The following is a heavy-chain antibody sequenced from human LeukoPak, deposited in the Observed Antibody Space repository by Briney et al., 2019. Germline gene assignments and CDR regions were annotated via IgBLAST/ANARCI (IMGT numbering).Heavy chain of an antibody. V-gene: IGHV1-2*02. CDR3: ARGYDFWSGYWAPDYYYYMDV. J-gene: IGHJ6*03. Sequence: ASVKVSCKASGYTFTGYYMHWVRQAPGQGLEWMGWINPNSGGTNYAQKFQGRVTMTRDTSISTAYMELSRLRSDDTAVYYCARGYDFWSGYWAPDYYYYMDVWGKGTTVTVSS. CDR1: GYTFTGYY. D-gene: IGHD3-3*01. CDR2: INPNSGGT.